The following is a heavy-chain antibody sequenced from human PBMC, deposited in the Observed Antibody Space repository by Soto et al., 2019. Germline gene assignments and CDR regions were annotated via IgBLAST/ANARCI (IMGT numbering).Heavy chain of an antibody. Sequence: QVQLVESGGGVVQPGRSLRLSCAASGFTFSNYGMHWVRQAPGKGLDWVARIRHDGSNKNYADAVQGRSTTSRDNSRNTRYIQMNSLRAQETAVYYCASELYTSSTKSSDFDIWGQGTMVAVSS. D-gene: IGHD2-2*02. V-gene: IGHV3-33*01. CDR1: GFTFSNYG. J-gene: IGHJ3*02. CDR3: ASELYTSSTKSSDFDI. CDR2: IRHDGSNK.